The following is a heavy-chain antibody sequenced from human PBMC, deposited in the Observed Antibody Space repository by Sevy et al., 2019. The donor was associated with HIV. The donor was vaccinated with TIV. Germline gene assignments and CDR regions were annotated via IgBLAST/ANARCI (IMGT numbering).Heavy chain of an antibody. V-gene: IGHV1-24*01. D-gene: IGHD4-4*01. CDR1: GYTLTELS. CDR2: FDPEDGET. Sequence: ASVKVSCKVSGYTLTELSMHWVRQAPGKGLEWMGGFDPEDGETIYVQKFQGRVTMTEDTSTDTAYMELSSLRSEDTAVYYCATPTVERDYYYYGMDVRGQGTTVTVSS. J-gene: IGHJ6*02. CDR3: ATPTVERDYYYYGMDV.